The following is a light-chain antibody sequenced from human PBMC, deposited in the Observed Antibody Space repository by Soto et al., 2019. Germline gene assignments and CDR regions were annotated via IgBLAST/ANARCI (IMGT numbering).Light chain of an antibody. CDR2: GAS. V-gene: IGKV3-20*01. J-gene: IGKJ1*01. Sequence: EIVLTQSPGTLSLSPGERATLSCRAIQSVSNNYLAWYQQKPGQAPRLLIYGASNRATGIPDRFSGSGSGTDFTLTITRLEPEDFAVYYCQQYVTSSPRTFGQGTKVDIK. CDR3: QQYVTSSPRT. CDR1: QSVSNNY.